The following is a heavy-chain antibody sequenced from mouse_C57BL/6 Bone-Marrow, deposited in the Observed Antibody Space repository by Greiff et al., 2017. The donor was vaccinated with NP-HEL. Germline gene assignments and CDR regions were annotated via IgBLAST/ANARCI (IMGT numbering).Heavy chain of an antibody. CDR2: IDPSDSYT. J-gene: IGHJ2*01. D-gene: IGHD1-1*01. CDR3: ARSRYGSSYGY. Sequence: QVQLQQPGAELVKPGASVKLSCKASGYTFTSYWMQWVKQRPGQGLEWIGEIDPSDSYTNYNQKFKGKATLTVDTSSSTAYMQLSSLTSEDSAVYYCARSRYGSSYGYWGQGTTLTVSS. V-gene: IGHV1-50*01. CDR1: GYTFTSYW.